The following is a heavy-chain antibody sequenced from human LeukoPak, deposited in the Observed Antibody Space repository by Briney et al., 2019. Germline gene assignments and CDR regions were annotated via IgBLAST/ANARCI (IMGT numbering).Heavy chain of an antibody. V-gene: IGHV1-24*01. Sequence: GASVKVSCKVSGYTLTELSMHWVRQAPGKGLEWMGGFDPEDGETIYAQKFQGRVTMTEDTSTDTAYMELSSLRSEDTAVYYCATAGSGSDDSGFDYWGQGTLVIVSS. J-gene: IGHJ4*02. CDR3: ATAGSGSDDSGFDY. CDR1: GYTLTELS. CDR2: FDPEDGET. D-gene: IGHD1-26*01.